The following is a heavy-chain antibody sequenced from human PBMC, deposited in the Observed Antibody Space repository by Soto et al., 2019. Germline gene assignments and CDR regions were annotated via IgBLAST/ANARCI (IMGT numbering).Heavy chain of an antibody. D-gene: IGHD3-3*01. V-gene: IGHV4-59*01. CDR3: ARVSYYDCWSQGYYYYIDV. CDR2: IYYSGST. J-gene: IGHJ6*03. CDR1: GGSISSYY. Sequence: SETLSLTCTVSGGSISSYYWSWIRQPPGKGLEWIGYIYYSGSTNYNPSLKSRVTISVDTSKNQFSLKLSSVTAADTAVYYCARVSYYDCWSQGYYYYIDVWGKGTTVTVSS.